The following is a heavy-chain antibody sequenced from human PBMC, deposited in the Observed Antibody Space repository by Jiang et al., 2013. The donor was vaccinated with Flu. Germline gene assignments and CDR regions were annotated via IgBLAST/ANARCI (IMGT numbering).Heavy chain of an antibody. J-gene: IGHJ4*02. D-gene: IGHD2-2*02. CDR1: GGSISSGGYY. CDR2: IYYSGST. Sequence: GSGLVKPSQTLSLTCTVSGGSISSGGYYWSWIRQHPGKGLEWIGYIYYSGSTYYNPSLKSRVTISVDTSKNQFSLKLSSVTAADTAVYYCARERKTLGYCSSTSCYTIPNYFDYWGQGTLVTV. CDR3: ARERKTLGYCSSTSCYTIPNYFDY. V-gene: IGHV4-31*03.